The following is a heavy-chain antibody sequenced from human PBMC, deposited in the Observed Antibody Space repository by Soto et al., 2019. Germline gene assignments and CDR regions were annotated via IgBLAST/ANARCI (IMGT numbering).Heavy chain of an antibody. CDR1: GGSISSSNYY. CDR3: ARSRGGWGESDY. J-gene: IGHJ4*02. CDR2: IYYSVST. V-gene: IGHV4-39*01. Sequence: PSETLSLTGTVSGGSISSSNYYWGWIRQPPGKGLEWIGSIYYSVSTYYSPSLKRRVTISVDTSKNQFSLKLSSVTAADTAVYYCARSRGGWGESDYWGQGSLVTVSS. D-gene: IGHD3-16*01.